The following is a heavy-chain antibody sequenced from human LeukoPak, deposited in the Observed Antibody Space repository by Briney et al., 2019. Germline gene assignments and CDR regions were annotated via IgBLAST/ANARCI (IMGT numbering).Heavy chain of an antibody. V-gene: IGHV3-30*04. J-gene: IGHJ4*02. CDR3: ATLWEKTFDH. CDR1: GFSFSSYA. D-gene: IGHD3-16*01. Sequence: GGSLRLSCAASGFSFSSYAMHWVRQAPGKGLEWVAVTSSDESNKYYADSVRGRFTISRDNSKNALYLQMNSLRTEDTALYYCATLWEKTFDHWGQGTLVTVSS. CDR2: TSSDESNK.